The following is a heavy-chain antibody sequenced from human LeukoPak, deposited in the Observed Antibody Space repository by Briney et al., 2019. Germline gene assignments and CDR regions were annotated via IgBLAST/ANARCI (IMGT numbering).Heavy chain of an antibody. V-gene: IGHV1-2*02. D-gene: IGHD2-15*01. CDR1: GYTFTGYY. Sequence: ASVKVSCKASGYTFTGYYIHWVRQAPGQGLEWMGWINPNSGGTNYAQKFQGRLTITRVTSISTAYMELSSLRSEDTDVYYCARGASRSFDYWGQGTLVTVSS. J-gene: IGHJ4*02. CDR3: ARGASRSFDY. CDR2: INPNSGGT.